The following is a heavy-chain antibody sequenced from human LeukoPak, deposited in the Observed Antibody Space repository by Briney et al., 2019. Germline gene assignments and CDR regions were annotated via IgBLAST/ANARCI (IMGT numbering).Heavy chain of an antibody. D-gene: IGHD3-10*01. CDR1: GGSISSHY. J-gene: IGHJ4*02. CDR3: ASSALWAFDY. V-gene: IGHV4-59*11. CDR2: IYYSGST. Sequence: SETLSLTCTVSGGSISSHYWSWIRQPPGKGLEWTGYIYYSGSTNYNPSLKSRVTISVDTSKNQFSLKLSSVTAADTAVYYCASSALWAFDYWGQGTLVTVSS.